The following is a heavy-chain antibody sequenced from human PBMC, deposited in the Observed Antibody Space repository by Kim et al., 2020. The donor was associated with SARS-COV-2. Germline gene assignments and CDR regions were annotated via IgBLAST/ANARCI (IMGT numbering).Heavy chain of an antibody. D-gene: IGHD6-19*01. CDR1: GGSFSGYY. J-gene: IGHJ1*01. Sequence: SETLSLTCAVYGGSFSGYYWSWIRQPPGKGPAWFGEINPSGSTNYNPSLKSRVTISVDTSNNQFSLKLSSVTAADTAVHYCASSRVAVPIRGYFQHWGQGTLVTVSS. V-gene: IGHV4-34*01. CDR3: ASSRVAVPIRGYFQH. CDR2: INPSGST.